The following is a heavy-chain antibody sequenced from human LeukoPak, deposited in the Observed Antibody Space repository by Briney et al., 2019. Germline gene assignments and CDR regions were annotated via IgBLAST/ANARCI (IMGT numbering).Heavy chain of an antibody. D-gene: IGHD6-13*01. J-gene: IGHJ4*02. CDR3: AKPYSTSWSDFYS. Sequence: GGSLRLSCAASGFIFRSYGMHWVRQAPGKGLEWVAVISYDGSNTYYADSVKGRFTISRDNSENTLYLQMNSLRAEDTAVYYCAKPYSTSWSDFYSWGQGTLVTVSS. CDR1: GFIFRSYG. V-gene: IGHV3-30*18. CDR2: ISYDGSNT.